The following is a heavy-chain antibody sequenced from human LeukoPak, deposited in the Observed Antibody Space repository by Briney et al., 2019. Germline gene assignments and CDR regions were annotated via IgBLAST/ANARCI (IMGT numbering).Heavy chain of an antibody. V-gene: IGHV3-7*01. CDR1: GFTFSSYW. Sequence: HSGGSLRLSCAASGFTFSSYWMSWVRQAPGKGLEWVANIKQDGSEKYYVDSVKGRFTISRDNAKNSLYLQMNSLRAEDTAVYYCAKDVLGGGKGWYFDLWGRGTLVTVSS. CDR3: AKDVLGGGKGWYFDL. J-gene: IGHJ2*01. D-gene: IGHD1-1*01. CDR2: IKQDGSEK.